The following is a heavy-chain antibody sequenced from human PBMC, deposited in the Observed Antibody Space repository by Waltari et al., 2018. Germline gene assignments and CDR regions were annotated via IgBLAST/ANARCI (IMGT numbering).Heavy chain of an antibody. D-gene: IGHD2-15*01. CDR3: VRGAVDN. V-gene: IGHV3-7*01. CDR1: GFTFSTHW. J-gene: IGHJ4*02. CDR2: IKQDGSEK. Sequence: EVQLVESGGGLVQPGGSLRLSCTASGFTFSTHWLSWARQAPGKGLEWVANIKQDGSEKYYVDSVKGRFTISRDNAKNSLYLQMNSLRAEDSAVYHCVRGAVDNWGQGTLVTVSS.